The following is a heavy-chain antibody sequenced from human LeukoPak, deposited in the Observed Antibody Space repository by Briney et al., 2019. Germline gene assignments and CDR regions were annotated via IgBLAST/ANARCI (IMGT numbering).Heavy chain of an antibody. J-gene: IGHJ6*03. Sequence: GGSLRLSCAASGFTFSSYSMNWVRQAPGKGLEWVSFISTSSSYIYYADSVKGRFTIFRDNAKNSLYLQMNSLRAEDTAVYYCTRDQWLQSNHYMDVWGKGTTVTVSS. CDR2: ISTSSSYI. CDR3: TRDQWLQSNHYMDV. CDR1: GFTFSSYS. D-gene: IGHD5-18*01. V-gene: IGHV3-21*01.